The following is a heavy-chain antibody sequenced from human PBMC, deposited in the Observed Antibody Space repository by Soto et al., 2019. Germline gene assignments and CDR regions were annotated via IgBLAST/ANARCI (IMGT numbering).Heavy chain of an antibody. D-gene: IGHD3-22*01. Sequence: QVQLVQSGAEVKKPGSSVKVSCKASGGTFSSYAISWVRQAPGQGLEWMGGIIPIFGTANYAQKFQGRVTITADESTSTAYMELSSLRSEDTAVYYCARDRDPYDSSGYYYFPDWCQGTLVTVSS. CDR1: GGTFSSYA. CDR2: IIPIFGTA. V-gene: IGHV1-69*01. J-gene: IGHJ4*02. CDR3: ARDRDPYDSSGYYYFPD.